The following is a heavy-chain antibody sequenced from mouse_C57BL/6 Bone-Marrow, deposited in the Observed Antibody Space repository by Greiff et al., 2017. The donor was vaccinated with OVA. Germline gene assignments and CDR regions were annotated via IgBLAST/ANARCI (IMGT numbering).Heavy chain of an antibody. CDR3: AREGGYDYDGWFAY. CDR2: ISYDGSN. D-gene: IGHD2-4*01. J-gene: IGHJ3*01. V-gene: IGHV3-6*01. CDR1: GYSITSGYY. Sequence: EVQLQQSGPGLVKPSQSLSLTCSVTGYSITSGYYWNWIRQFPGNKLEWMGYISYDGSNNYNPSLKNRISITRDTSKNQFFLKLNSVTTEDTATYYCAREGGYDYDGWFAYWGQGTLVTVSA.